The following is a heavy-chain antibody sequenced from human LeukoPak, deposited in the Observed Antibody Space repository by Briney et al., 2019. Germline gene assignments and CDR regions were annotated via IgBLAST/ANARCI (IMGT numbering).Heavy chain of an antibody. D-gene: IGHD3-9*01. CDR1: GFTFSSYE. V-gene: IGHV3-48*03. CDR2: ISSSGSTI. CDR3: ARAYYDILTGYYPFDY. Sequence: GESLRLSCAASGFTFSSYEMNWVRQAPGKGLEWVSYISSSGSTIYYADSVKGRFTISRDNAKNSLYLQMNSLRAEDTAVYYCARAYYDILTGYYPFDYWGQGTLVTVSS. J-gene: IGHJ4*02.